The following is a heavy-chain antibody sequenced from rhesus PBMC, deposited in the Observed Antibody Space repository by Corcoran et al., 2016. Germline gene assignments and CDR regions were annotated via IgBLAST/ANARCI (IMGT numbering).Heavy chain of an antibody. V-gene: IGHV4-127*01. D-gene: IGHD3-34*01. J-gene: IGHJ3*01. CDR1: GYSISSGSG. Sequence: QVQLQESGPGLVKPSEPLSLTCAVSGYSISSGSGWSWIRQPPGKGLEWIVYIGGSSGSTNYNPSLKSRVTISKDTSKNQFSLKLSSVTAADTAVYYCARVDWGDRHDAFDFWGQGLRVTVSS. CDR3: ARVDWGDRHDAFDF. CDR2: IGGSSGST.